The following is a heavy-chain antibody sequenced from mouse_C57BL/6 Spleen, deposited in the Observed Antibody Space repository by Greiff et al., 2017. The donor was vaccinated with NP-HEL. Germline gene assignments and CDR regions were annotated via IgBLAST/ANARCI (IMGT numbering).Heavy chain of an antibody. V-gene: IGHV5-16*01. Sequence: EVQRVESEGGLVQPGSSMKLSCTASGFTFSDYYMAWVRQVPEKGLEWVANINYDGSSTYYLDSLKSRFIISRDNAKNILYLQMSSLKSDDTATYYCASYDYDGFAYWGQGTLVTVSA. CDR3: ASYDYDGFAY. J-gene: IGHJ3*01. CDR2: INYDGSST. CDR1: GFTFSDYY. D-gene: IGHD2-4*01.